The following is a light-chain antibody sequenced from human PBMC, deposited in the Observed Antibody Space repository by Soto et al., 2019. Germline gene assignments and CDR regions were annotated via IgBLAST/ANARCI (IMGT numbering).Light chain of an antibody. CDR3: QKYNNWPEA. V-gene: IGKV3-15*01. Sequence: VMTQSPGTLSVSPGERATLSCRASQSVSGNLAWYQLKPGQAPRLLIYGASTRATGVPVRFSGSGSGTEFTLTISGLQSEDSAVYYCQKYNNWPEAFGQGTKVDIK. CDR2: GAS. J-gene: IGKJ1*01. CDR1: QSVSGN.